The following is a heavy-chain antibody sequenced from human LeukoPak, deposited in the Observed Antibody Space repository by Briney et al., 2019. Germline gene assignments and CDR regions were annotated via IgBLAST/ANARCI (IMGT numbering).Heavy chain of an antibody. CDR2: INPNSGGT. V-gene: IGHV1-2*02. CDR3: ARPYGSGSHDAFDI. D-gene: IGHD3-10*01. Sequence: ASVKVSCKASGYTFTGYYMHWVRQAPGQGLEWMGWINPNSGGTNYAQKFQGRVTMTRDTSISTAYMELSRLRSDDTAVYYCARPYGSGSHDAFDIWGQGTMVTVSS. J-gene: IGHJ3*02. CDR1: GYTFTGYY.